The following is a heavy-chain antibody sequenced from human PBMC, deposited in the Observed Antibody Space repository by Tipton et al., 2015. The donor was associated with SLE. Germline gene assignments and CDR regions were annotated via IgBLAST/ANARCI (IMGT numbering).Heavy chain of an antibody. J-gene: IGHJ1*01. CDR3: ASRAVTTNRYFRH. Sequence: TLSLTCTVSGGSISFDYWSWIRRSAGRGLEWIGRIYSSGDRDYKPSLKSRVTISVETSKSTFSLRLHSVTAADTAVYYCASRAVTTNRYFRHWSQGTLVTVSS. V-gene: IGHV4-4*07. CDR1: GGSISFDY. D-gene: IGHD1-14*01. CDR2: IYSSGDR.